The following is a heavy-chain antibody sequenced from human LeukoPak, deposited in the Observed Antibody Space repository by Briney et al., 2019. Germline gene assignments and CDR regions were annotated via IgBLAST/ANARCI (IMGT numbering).Heavy chain of an antibody. V-gene: IGHV3-30-3*01. CDR3: ANSKIGGSD. J-gene: IGHJ4*02. Sequence: GGSLRLSCVISGFAFTSYAMHWVRQAPGKGLEWVAVISYDGSDKYYADSVKGRFTISRDNSKNTLYLQMNSLRAEDTAVYYCANSKIGGSDWGQGTLVTVSS. CDR1: GFAFTSYA. D-gene: IGHD2-15*01. CDR2: ISYDGSDK.